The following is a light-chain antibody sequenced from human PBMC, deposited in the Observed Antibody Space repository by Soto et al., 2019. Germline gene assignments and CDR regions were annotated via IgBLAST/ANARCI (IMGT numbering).Light chain of an antibody. V-gene: IGLV2-14*01. CDR1: SSDVGGYNY. Sequence: QSALTQPASVSGSPGQSITISCTGTSSDVGGYNYVSWYQQHPGKAPKLMIYEVSNRPSGVSNRFSGSKSGNKASLTISGLQAEDEADYYCSSCTSSSTRVFGGGTKVTVL. CDR3: SSCTSSSTRV. CDR2: EVS. J-gene: IGLJ2*01.